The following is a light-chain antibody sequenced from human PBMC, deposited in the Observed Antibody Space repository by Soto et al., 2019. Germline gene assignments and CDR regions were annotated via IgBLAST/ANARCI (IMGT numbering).Light chain of an antibody. V-gene: IGKV1-39*01. CDR3: QQSYSSRT. CDR1: RDIVTS. CDR2: AAS. Sequence: DIQMTQSPSSLSASVGDRVIITCRASRDIVTSLNWYQQHPGKGPKILIYAASTLQRGVPSKLSWSGPGTDFNLTISSLQPEDYATYYCQQSYSSRTFGQGTTVEIK. J-gene: IGKJ1*01.